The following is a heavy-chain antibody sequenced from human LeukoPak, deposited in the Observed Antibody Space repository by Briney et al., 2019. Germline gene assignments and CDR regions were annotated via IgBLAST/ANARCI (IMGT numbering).Heavy chain of an antibody. Sequence: GGSLRLSCAASGLTLTSHPMSWVRQAPGKGLEWVSGINWNGGSTGYADSVKGRFTISRDNAKNTLYLQMNSLRAEDTAVYYCAREGPRTTMIVVVTRSPFDYWGQGTLVTVSS. V-gene: IGHV3-20*04. CDR1: GLTLTSHP. CDR3: AREGPRTTMIVVVTRSPFDY. J-gene: IGHJ4*02. D-gene: IGHD3-22*01. CDR2: INWNGGST.